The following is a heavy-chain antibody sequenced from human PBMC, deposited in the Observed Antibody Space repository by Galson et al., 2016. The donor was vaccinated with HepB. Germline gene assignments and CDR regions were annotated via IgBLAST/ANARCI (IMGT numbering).Heavy chain of an antibody. J-gene: IGHJ4*02. CDR1: GGSMISNSYY. CDR3: ARSYSSGWPKGVFDY. CDR2: IYFSGNT. D-gene: IGHD6-19*01. V-gene: IGHV4-39*02. Sequence: SETLSLTCTVSGGSMISNSYYWGWIRQSPGEDLEWIGSIYFSGNTYYNPSFKSRVTISVDTSKNHFSLEMSSVTAADTAIFYCARSYSSGWPKGVFDYWGQGTLVTVSS.